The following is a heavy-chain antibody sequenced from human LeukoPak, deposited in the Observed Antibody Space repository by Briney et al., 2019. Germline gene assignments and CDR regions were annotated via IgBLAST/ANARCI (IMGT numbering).Heavy chain of an antibody. Sequence: SETLSLTCTASGGSISSGSYYWSWIRQPAGKGLEWIGRIYTSGSTDYNPSLKSRVTISVDTSKNQFSLKLSSVTAADTAVYYCARDPFIALADANWFDPWGQGTLVTVSS. CDR1: GGSISSGSYY. D-gene: IGHD6-19*01. CDR3: ARDPFIALADANWFDP. J-gene: IGHJ5*02. V-gene: IGHV4-61*02. CDR2: IYTSGST.